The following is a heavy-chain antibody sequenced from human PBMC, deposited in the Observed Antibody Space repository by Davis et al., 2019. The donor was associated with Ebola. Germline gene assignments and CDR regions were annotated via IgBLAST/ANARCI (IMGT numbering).Heavy chain of an antibody. V-gene: IGHV1-18*01. Sequence: AASVKVSCKAVGDTLTSYAMTWVRQAPGQGLEWLGWISGYNGNPNYAQKLQGRVTMTTDTSTSTAYMELRSLRSDDTAVYYCARTIAAAGGWFDPWGQGTLVTVSS. CDR3: ARTIAAAGGWFDP. CDR1: GDTLTSYA. D-gene: IGHD6-13*01. J-gene: IGHJ5*02. CDR2: ISGYNGNP.